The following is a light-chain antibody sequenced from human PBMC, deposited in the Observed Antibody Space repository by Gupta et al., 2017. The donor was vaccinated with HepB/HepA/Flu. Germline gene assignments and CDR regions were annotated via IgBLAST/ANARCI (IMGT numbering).Light chain of an antibody. CDR1: HYIYKY. CDR3: QQYNDLPYT. J-gene: IGKJ2*01. Sequence: DIQMTQSPSSLSASVGDRVTISCQASHYIYKYLNWYQQSPGKGPDLLIYDASNLETGVPSRFCGSGSGTDFTLTISRLQPEDFATYYCQQYNDLPYTFGQGTQIAI. CDR2: DAS. V-gene: IGKV1-33*01.